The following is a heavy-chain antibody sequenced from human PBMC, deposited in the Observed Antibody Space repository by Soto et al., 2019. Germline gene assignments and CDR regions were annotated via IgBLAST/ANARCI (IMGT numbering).Heavy chain of an antibody. J-gene: IGHJ4*02. V-gene: IGHV3-15*01. CDR3: TTDDPINRN. CDR2: IKSKVDSATT. Sequence: PGGSLRLSCAASGFTFSNAWMSWVRQAPGKGLEWVGRIKSKVDSATTDYAAPVKGRFSISRDDSRNTLYLQMNSLKIEDTAVYYCTTDDPINRNSGQGTILTVYS. CDR1: GFTFSNAW.